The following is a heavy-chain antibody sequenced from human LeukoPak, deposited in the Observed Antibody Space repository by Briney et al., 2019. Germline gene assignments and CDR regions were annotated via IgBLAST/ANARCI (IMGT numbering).Heavy chain of an antibody. CDR3: ARDLLFPYYDFWSGYRNDAFDI. D-gene: IGHD3-3*01. J-gene: IGHJ3*02. Sequence: ASVKVSCKASGYTFTSYAMNWVRQAPGQGLEWMGWINTNTGNPTYAQGFTGRFVFSLDTSVSTAYLQISSLKAEDTAVYYCARDLLFPYYDFWSGYRNDAFDIWGQGTMVTVSS. CDR1: GYTFTSYA. CDR2: INTNTGNP. V-gene: IGHV7-4-1*02.